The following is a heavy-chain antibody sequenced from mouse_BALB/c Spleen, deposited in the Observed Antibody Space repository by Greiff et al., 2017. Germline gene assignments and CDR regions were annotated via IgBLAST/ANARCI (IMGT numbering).Heavy chain of an antibody. CDR1: GFSLTGYG. Sequence: VQVVESGPGLVAPSQSLSITCTVSGFSLTGYGVNWVRQPPGKGLEWLGMIWGDGSTDYNSALKSRLSISKDNSKSQVFLKMNSLQTDDTARYYCARVYYYDYDVFDYWGQGTTLTVSS. J-gene: IGHJ2*01. CDR2: IWGDGST. D-gene: IGHD1-1*01. CDR3: ARVYYYDYDVFDY. V-gene: IGHV2-6-7*01.